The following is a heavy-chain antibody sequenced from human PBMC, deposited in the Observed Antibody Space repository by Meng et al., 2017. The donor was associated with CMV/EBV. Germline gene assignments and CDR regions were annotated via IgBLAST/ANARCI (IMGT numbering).Heavy chain of an antibody. D-gene: IGHD3-10*01. V-gene: IGHV4-59*01. CDR2: IYYCGST. J-gene: IGHJ4*02. Sequence: AGSLSLSCTVSGGSISSYYWSWIRQPPRKGLEWIGYIYYCGSTNYYPSLTRRITISVDTSKNQFSLKLSSVAAADAAVYYCSGVGVGESFDYWGQGTLVTVSS. CDR1: GGSISSYY. CDR3: SGVGVGESFDY.